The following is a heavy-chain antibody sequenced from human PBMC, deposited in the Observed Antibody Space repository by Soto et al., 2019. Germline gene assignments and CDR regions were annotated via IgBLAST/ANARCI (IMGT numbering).Heavy chain of an antibody. Sequence: EASVKVSCKASGYTFTSYGISWVRQAPGQGLEWMGWISAYNGNTNYAQKLQGRVTMTTDTSTSTAYMELRSLRSDDTAVYYCARVMGSSSSMVWFDPWGQGTLVTVSS. D-gene: IGHD6-13*01. CDR1: GYTFTSYG. V-gene: IGHV1-18*04. CDR2: ISAYNGNT. CDR3: ARVMGSSSSMVWFDP. J-gene: IGHJ5*02.